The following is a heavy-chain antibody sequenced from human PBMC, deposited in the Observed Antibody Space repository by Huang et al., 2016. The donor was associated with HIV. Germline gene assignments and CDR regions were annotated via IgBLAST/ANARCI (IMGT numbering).Heavy chain of an antibody. Sequence: QLQLQESGPGLVKPSETLSLTCTVSGGSIRSDNYYWGWIRQPPGKGLEWIGSIYYRGSTDYNPSLKSRVTITGDTSKNQFSLKMRFVTAADTAVYYCARLPGSITMIRGVITDPYWGQGTLVTVSS. CDR3: ARLPGSITMIRGVITDPY. V-gene: IGHV4-39*01. J-gene: IGHJ4*02. CDR2: IYYRGST. CDR1: GGSIRSDNYY. D-gene: IGHD3-10*01.